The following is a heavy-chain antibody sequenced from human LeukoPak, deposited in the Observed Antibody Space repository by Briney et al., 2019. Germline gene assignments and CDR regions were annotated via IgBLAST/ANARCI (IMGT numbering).Heavy chain of an antibody. CDR1: GYTFTDYY. V-gene: IGHV1-2*06. J-gene: IGHJ4*02. CDR3: TRYYYHTSGFDY. D-gene: IGHD3-22*01. Sequence: GASVKVSCKASGYTFTDYYIHWVRQAPGQGLEWIGRINPNSGGTNYAQNFQGKVTVTRDTSISTVYMELSGLKSDDTAVYYCTRYYYHTSGFDYWGQGTLVTVPS. CDR2: INPNSGGT.